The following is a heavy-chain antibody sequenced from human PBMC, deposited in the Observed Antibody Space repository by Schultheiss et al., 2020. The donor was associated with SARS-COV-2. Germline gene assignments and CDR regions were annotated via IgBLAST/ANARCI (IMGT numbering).Heavy chain of an antibody. CDR2: ISSSGSTI. V-gene: IGHV3-48*03. J-gene: IGHJ6*02. CDR3: ARLLLRDSYFYGMGV. CDR1: GFTLSSYE. D-gene: IGHD2/OR15-2a*01. Sequence: GGSLRLSCAASGFTLSSYEMNWVRQAPGKGLEWVSYISSSGSTIYYADSVKGRFTISRDNAKNSLYLQMNSLRAEDTAVYYCARLLLRDSYFYGMGVWGQGTTVTVSS.